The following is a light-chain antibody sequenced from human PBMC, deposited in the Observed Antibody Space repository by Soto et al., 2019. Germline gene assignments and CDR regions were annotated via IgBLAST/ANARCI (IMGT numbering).Light chain of an antibody. V-gene: IGLV3-1*01. CDR3: QAWDSSTAVV. CDR1: KLGDKY. Sequence: SYELTQPPSVSVSPGQTASITCSGGKLGDKYACWYQQKPGQSPVLVIYQDSKRPSGSPERFSGSNSGNTATLTISGTQAMDEDDYYCQAWDSSTAVVFGGGTKLTVL. CDR2: QDS. J-gene: IGLJ2*01.